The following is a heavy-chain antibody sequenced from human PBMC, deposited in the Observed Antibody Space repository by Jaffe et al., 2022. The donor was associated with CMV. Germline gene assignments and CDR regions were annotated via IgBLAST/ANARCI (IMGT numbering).Heavy chain of an antibody. D-gene: IGHD3-22*01. V-gene: IGHV3-64D*06. Sequence: EVHLVESGGGLVQPGGSLRLSCSASGFNFSNYAMHWVRQAPGKGLDYVSAISHDGFTTYYADSVKGRFTFSRDNSKNMLYLQMSSLRPEDTAVYYCVRGGSVCIGSRCHPDFDYWGQGTLVTVSS. CDR1: GFNFSNYA. J-gene: IGHJ4*02. CDR2: ISHDGFTT. CDR3: VRGGSVCIGSRCHPDFDY.